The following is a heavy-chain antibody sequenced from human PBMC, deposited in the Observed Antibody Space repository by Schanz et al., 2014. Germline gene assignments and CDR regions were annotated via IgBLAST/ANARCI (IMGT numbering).Heavy chain of an antibody. V-gene: IGHV3-53*01. CDR3: VREGSSSPDCCYYNGMDV. CDR2: INSRNEV. Sequence: EVQLVESGGGLIQPGGSLRLSCVASGFTVSSNYMSWVRQAPGKGLEWVSVINSRNEVFSIDSVRGRFTIFRDNPKKSAYLQMNSLRADDTAVYYCVREGSSSPDCCYYNGMDVWGQGTTVTVSS. CDR1: GFTVSSNY. J-gene: IGHJ6*02. D-gene: IGHD6-6*01.